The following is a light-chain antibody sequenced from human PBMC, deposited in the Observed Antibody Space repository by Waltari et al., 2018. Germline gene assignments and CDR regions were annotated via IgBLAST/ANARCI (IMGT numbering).Light chain of an antibody. V-gene: IGLV2-8*01. CDR1: SRDIGGYNY. CDR3: SSYAGSNLWV. J-gene: IGLJ3*02. Sequence: QSALTQPPSASGSPGPSDTISCPGTSRDIGGYNYVSWYQQHPVKAPKRMSCEVSKRPSGVPDRFSGSKSGNTASLTVSGLRTEDEADYYCSSYAGSNLWVFGGGTKLTVL. CDR2: EVS.